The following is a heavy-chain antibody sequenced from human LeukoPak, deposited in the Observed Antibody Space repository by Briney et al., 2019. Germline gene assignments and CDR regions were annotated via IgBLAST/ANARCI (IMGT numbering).Heavy chain of an antibody. D-gene: IGHD6-19*01. CDR3: ARRRAGPYYYYDRMDV. J-gene: IGHJ6*02. CDR1: GYTFTNYW. V-gene: IGHV5-51*01. CDR2: IYPGDSDT. Sequence: GESLKISCKGSGYTFTNYWIGWVRQMPGKGLEWMGIIYPGDSDTRYSPSFQGQVTISADRSISTAYLQWSSLKASDTAMYYCARRRAGPYYYYDRMDVWGQGTTVTVSS.